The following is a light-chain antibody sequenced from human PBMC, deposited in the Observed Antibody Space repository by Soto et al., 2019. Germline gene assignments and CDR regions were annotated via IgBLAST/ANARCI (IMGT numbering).Light chain of an antibody. CDR1: QSVSSY. CDR3: QQYNKWPLT. V-gene: IGKV3D-15*01. J-gene: IGKJ3*01. CDR2: DSS. Sequence: IVLTQSPATLSLSPGERATLSCWASQSVSSYLAWYHQKPGLAPRLVIYDSSIRATGIPDRFSGSGSGTDFTLTISSLQSEDFAVYYCQQYNKWPLTFGPGTKVDIK.